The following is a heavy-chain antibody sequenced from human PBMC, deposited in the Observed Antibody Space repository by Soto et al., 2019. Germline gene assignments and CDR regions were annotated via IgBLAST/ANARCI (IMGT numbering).Heavy chain of an antibody. V-gene: IGHV3-21*06. Sequence: VQLVESGGGLVKPEESLRLSCAASGFSFSSYNMKWVRQAPGKGLEWVSSISTSGSYIFYAGSVRGRFTIFRDDAKNSLHLQMNSLRVEDTAVYYCATIGARDGFDIWGKGTTVIVSS. J-gene: IGHJ3*02. CDR1: GFSFSSYN. D-gene: IGHD3-16*02. CDR3: ATIGARDGFDI. CDR2: ISTSGSYI.